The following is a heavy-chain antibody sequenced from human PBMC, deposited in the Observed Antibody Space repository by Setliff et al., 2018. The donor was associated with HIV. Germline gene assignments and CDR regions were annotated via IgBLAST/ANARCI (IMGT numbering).Heavy chain of an antibody. CDR2: IYHSGST. D-gene: IGHD6-19*01. Sequence: SETLSLTCAVSGYSISSGYYWGWIRQPPGKGLEWIGSIYHSGSTYYNPSLKSRVTISVDTSKNQFSLKLSSVTAADTAVYYCARQIAVAATPHYFVYWGQGTLVTVSS. CDR1: GYSISSGYY. J-gene: IGHJ4*02. V-gene: IGHV4-38-2*01. CDR3: ARQIAVAATPHYFVY.